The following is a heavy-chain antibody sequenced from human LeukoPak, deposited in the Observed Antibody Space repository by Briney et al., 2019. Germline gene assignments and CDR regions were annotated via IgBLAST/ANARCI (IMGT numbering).Heavy chain of an antibody. CDR3: ARAEMATMEIDY. J-gene: IGHJ4*02. CDR1: GYTFTSYY. CDR2: INPSGGST. V-gene: IGHV1-46*01. Sequence: ASVKVSCKASGYTFTSYYIHWVRQAPGQGLEWMGIINPSGGSTSYAQKFQGRVTMTRDTSTSTVYMELSSLRSEDTAVYYCARAEMATMEIDYWGQGTLVTVSS. D-gene: IGHD5-24*01.